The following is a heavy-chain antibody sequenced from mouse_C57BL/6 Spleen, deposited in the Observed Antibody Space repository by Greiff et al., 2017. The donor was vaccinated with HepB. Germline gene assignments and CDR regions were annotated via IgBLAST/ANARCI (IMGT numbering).Heavy chain of an antibody. Sequence: DVKLVESGGGLVKPGGSLKLSCAASGFTFSDYGMHWVRQAPEKGLEWVAYISSGSSTIYYADTVKGRFTIYRDNAKNTLFLQMTSLRSEDTAMYYCARGSSYDWYFDVWGTGTTVTVSS. CDR2: ISSGSSTI. V-gene: IGHV5-17*01. D-gene: IGHD1-1*01. CDR3: ARGSSYDWYFDV. CDR1: GFTFSDYG. J-gene: IGHJ1*03.